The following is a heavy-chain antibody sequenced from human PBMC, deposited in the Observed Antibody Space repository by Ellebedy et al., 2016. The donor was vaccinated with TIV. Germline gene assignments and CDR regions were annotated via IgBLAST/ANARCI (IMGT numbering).Heavy chain of an antibody. CDR2: ISYDGRSR. Sequence: GESLKISCVGSGFIFSNFGMHWVRQAPGKGLEWVGLISYDGRSRDFADSVKGRFTISRDNSKNTLYLQMNSLRAEDTAMYYCAKGGIGYYYDSSGSNYWGQGILVTVSS. J-gene: IGHJ4*02. CDR1: GFIFSNFG. V-gene: IGHV3-30*18. CDR3: AKGGIGYYYDSSGSNY. D-gene: IGHD3-22*01.